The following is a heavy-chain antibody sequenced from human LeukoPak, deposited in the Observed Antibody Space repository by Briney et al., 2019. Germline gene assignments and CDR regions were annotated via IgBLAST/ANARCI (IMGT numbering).Heavy chain of an antibody. CDR3: ARGEAYDILTGYNSYYFDY. V-gene: IGHV4-59*01. Sequence: SETLSLTCTVSGGSISSYYWSWIRQPPGKGLERIGYIYYSGSTNYNPSLKSRVTISVDTSKNQFSLKLCSVTAADTAVYYCARGEAYDILTGYNSYYFDYWGQGTLVTVSS. CDR1: GGSISSYY. CDR2: IYYSGST. D-gene: IGHD3-9*01. J-gene: IGHJ4*02.